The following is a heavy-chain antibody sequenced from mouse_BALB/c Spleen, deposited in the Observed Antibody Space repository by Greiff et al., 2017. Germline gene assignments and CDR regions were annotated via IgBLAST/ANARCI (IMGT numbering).Heavy chain of an antibody. J-gene: IGHJ2*01. D-gene: IGHD1-1*01. CDR3: GRGDYYGSSYPPYYFDY. CDR1: GYSFTGYF. Sequence: VQLQQSGPELVKPGASVKISCKASGYSFTGYFMNWVKQSHGKSLEWIGRINPYNGDTFYNQKFKGKATLTVDKSSSTAHMELLSLTSEDSAVYYCGRGDYYGSSYPPYYFDYWGQGTTLTVSA. CDR2: INPYNGDT. V-gene: IGHV1-37*01.